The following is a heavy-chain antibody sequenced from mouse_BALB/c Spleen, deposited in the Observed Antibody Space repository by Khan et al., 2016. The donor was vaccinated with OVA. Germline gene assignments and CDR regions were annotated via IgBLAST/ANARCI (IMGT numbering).Heavy chain of an antibody. CDR2: INPNPGYN. CDR1: GYTFTTYW. V-gene: IGHV1-7*01. J-gene: IGHJ4*01. Sequence: QVQLQQSGAELAQPGASMKMSCKASGYTFTTYWMHWIKQRPGQGLEWIGYINPNPGYNECEQKFKDKATLTADKSSSTVYMQLSSLTSEDCPIYYCATSRQYVANYYFGIDYWGQGTSVTVSS. D-gene: IGHD4-1*01. CDR3: ATSRQYVANYYFGIDY.